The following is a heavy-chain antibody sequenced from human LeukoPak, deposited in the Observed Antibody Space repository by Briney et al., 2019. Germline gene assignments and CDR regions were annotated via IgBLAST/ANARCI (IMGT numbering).Heavy chain of an antibody. CDR3: ARLRPAGTAFVSNWFDP. CDR1: GGSISSYY. D-gene: IGHD6-13*01. CDR2: IYYSGST. V-gene: IGHV4-59*08. Sequence: SETLSLTCTVSGGSISSYYWSWIRQPPGKGLEWIGYIYYSGSTNYNPSLKSRVTISVDTSKYQFSLKLSSVTAADTAVYYCARLRPAGTAFVSNWFDPWGQGTLVTVSS. J-gene: IGHJ5*02.